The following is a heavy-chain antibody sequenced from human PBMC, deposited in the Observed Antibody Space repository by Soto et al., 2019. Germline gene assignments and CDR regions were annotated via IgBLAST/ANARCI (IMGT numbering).Heavy chain of an antibody. CDR1: GYTSSNYG. D-gene: IGHD5-18*01. J-gene: IGHJ6*02. Sequence: QVQLVQSGAEVKQPGASVKVSCKASGYTSSNYGISWVRQGPGQGLEWMGWISGYNGNTHYEEKVQDRIKMTTDTSTSTTYLELRSLSSDDTAVYFCARDPGFGFGYSYAFAMDVWGQGTTVTVSS. CDR3: ARDPGFGFGYSYAFAMDV. V-gene: IGHV1-18*01. CDR2: ISGYNGNT.